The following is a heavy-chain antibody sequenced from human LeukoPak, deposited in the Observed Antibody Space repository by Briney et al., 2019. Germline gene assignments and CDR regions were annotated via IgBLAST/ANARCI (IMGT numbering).Heavy chain of an antibody. CDR3: ARRTPRYCSGGSCYLFDY. CDR2: ISGSGGST. D-gene: IGHD2-15*01. V-gene: IGHV3-23*01. Sequence: PGGSLRLSCAASGFTFSSYAMSWVRQAPGKGLEWVSAISGSGGSTYYADSVKGRFTISRDNSKNTLYLQTNNLRAEDTAVYYCARRTPRYCSGGSCYLFDYWGQGTLVTVSS. CDR1: GFTFSSYA. J-gene: IGHJ4*02.